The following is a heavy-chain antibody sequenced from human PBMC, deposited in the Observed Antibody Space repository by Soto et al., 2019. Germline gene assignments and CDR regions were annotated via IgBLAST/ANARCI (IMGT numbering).Heavy chain of an antibody. Sequence: QVQLVESGGGVVQPGRSLRLSCAASGFTFSSYGMHWVRQAPGKGLEWVAVIWYDGSNKYYAGSVKGRFTISRDNSKNTLYLQMNSLRAEDTAVYYCARDTAYGEFDYWGQGTLVTVSS. CDR2: IWYDGSNK. J-gene: IGHJ4*02. CDR1: GFTFSSYG. CDR3: ARDTAYGEFDY. D-gene: IGHD3-10*01. V-gene: IGHV3-33*01.